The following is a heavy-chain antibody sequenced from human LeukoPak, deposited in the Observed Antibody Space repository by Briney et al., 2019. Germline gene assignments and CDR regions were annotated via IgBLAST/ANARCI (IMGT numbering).Heavy chain of an antibody. J-gene: IGHJ6*03. D-gene: IGHD3-9*01. Sequence: GASVKVSCKASGGTFNSYAISWVRPAPGQGLEWMGGIIPIFGTANYAQKFQGRVTITVDESTRTAYIESSRREYEDVAVYYCARVTKGILSGFYYYYYMDVWGKGTTVTISS. CDR1: GGTFNSYA. CDR2: IIPIFGTA. V-gene: IGHV1-69*13. CDR3: ARVTKGILSGFYYYYYMDV.